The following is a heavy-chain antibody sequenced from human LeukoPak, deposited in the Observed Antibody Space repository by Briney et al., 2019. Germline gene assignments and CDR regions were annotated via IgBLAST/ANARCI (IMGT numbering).Heavy chain of an antibody. V-gene: IGHV4-59*01. CDR1: GFTFSGYS. CDR3: ARRQQLADGGHAFDI. J-gene: IGHJ3*02. CDR2: IFYSRVT. Sequence: GSLRLSCAASGFTFSGYSMSWVRQAPGKGLECIGHIFYSRVTNYNPSLKSRVTISLDTSKSQVSLKLTSLTAADTALYYCARRQQLADGGHAFDIWGQGTMVTVSS. D-gene: IGHD6-13*01.